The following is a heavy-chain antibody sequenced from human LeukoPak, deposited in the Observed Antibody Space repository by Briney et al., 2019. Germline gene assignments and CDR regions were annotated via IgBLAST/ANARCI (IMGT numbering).Heavy chain of an antibody. D-gene: IGHD3-10*01. V-gene: IGHV4-34*01. J-gene: IGHJ6*03. Sequence: SETLSLTCAVYGGSFSGHYWSWIRQPPGKGLEWIGEINHSGSTNYNPSLKSRVTISVDTSKNQFSLKLSSVTAADTAVYYCARVVRLYYGSGSYRYYYYMDVWGKGTTVTVSS. CDR1: GGSFSGHY. CDR2: INHSGST. CDR3: ARVVRLYYGSGSYRYYYYMDV.